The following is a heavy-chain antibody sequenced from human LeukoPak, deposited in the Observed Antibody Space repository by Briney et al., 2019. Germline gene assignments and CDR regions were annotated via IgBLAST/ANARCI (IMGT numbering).Heavy chain of an antibody. CDR1: GYTFTGYY. V-gene: IGHV1-2*02. J-gene: IGHJ6*02. CDR3: AGDFNLPGSYYYMDV. D-gene: IGHD1-14*01. Sequence: ASVKVSCKASGYTFTGYYMHWVRQAPGQGLEWMGWINPNSGGVNYAQKFQGRVTMTRDTSITTAYMELSRLRSDDTAFYYCAGDFNLPGSYYYMDVWGQGTTVTVSS. CDR2: INPNSGGV.